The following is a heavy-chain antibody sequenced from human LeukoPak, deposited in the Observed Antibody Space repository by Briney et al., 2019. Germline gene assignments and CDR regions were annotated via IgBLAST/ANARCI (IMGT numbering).Heavy chain of an antibody. CDR1: GYTFTGYY. CDR3: ARDYSSGWYAQYYFDY. Sequence: ASVKVSCKASGYTFTGYYMHWVRQAPGQGLEWMGWINPNSGGTNYEQKFQGRVTMTRDTSISTAYMELSRLRSDDTAVYYCARDYSSGWYAQYYFDYWGQGTLVTVSS. D-gene: IGHD6-19*01. V-gene: IGHV1-2*02. J-gene: IGHJ4*02. CDR2: INPNSGGT.